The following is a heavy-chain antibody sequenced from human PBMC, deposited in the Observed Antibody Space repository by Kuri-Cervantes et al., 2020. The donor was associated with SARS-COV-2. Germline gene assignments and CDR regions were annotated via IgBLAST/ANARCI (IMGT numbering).Heavy chain of an antibody. V-gene: IGHV1-46*01. CDR3: AREGASLRYYYYYMDV. CDR2: INPSGGST. Sequence: ASVKVSCKASGYTFTSYGISWVRQAPGQGLEWMGIINPSGGSTSYAQKFQGRVTMTRDTSISTAYMELSSLRSEDTAVYYCAREGASLRYYYYYMDVWGKGTTVTVSS. J-gene: IGHJ6*03. CDR1: GYTFTSYG.